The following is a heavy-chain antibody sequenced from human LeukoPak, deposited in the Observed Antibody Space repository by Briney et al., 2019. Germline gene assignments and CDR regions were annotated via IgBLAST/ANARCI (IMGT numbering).Heavy chain of an antibody. J-gene: IGHJ4*02. CDR1: GFTFSSYD. CDR3: ARRRYNWNGIDY. CDR2: IKQVGSEK. Sequence: GGSLRLSCAASGFTFSSYDMNWVRQAPGKGLEWAANIKQVGSEKNYVDSVKGRFTISRDNAKKSLDLQMNSLRVEDTAVYYCARRRYNWNGIDYWGQGTLVTVSS. V-gene: IGHV3-7*01. D-gene: IGHD1-1*01.